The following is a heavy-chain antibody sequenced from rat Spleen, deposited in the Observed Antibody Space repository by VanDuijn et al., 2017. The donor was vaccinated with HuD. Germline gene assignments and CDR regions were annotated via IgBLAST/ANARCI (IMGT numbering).Heavy chain of an antibody. CDR2: MWNGGGT. D-gene: IGHD1-4*01. CDR3: TRALGPGYNYGYFDY. V-gene: IGHV2-32*01. J-gene: IGHJ2*01. CDR1: GFSLTSYH. Sequence: QVQLKESGPGLVQPSQTLSLTCTVSGFSLTSYHVHWVRQPPGKGLEWMGAMWNGGGTDYSSAFKSRLSISRDTSKSQVFLKMNSLQTDDTAIYFCTRALGPGYNYGYFDYWGQGVMVTVSS.